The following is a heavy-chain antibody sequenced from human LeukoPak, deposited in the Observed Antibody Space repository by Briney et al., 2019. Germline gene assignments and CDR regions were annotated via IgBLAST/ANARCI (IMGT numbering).Heavy chain of an antibody. J-gene: IGHJ6*02. V-gene: IGHV4-59*12. D-gene: IGHD6-19*01. CDR2: IYYSGST. CDR3: ARDSSGWQSAYNYYYGMDV. CDR1: GGSISSYY. Sequence: SETLSLTCTVSGGSISSYYWSWIRQPPGKGLEWIGYIYYSGSTNYNPSLKSRVTISVDTSKNQFSLKLSSVTAADTAVYYCARDSSGWQSAYNYYYGMDVWGQGTTVTVSS.